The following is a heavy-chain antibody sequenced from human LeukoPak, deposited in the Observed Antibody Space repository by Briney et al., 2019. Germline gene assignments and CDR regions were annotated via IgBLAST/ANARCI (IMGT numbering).Heavy chain of an antibody. J-gene: IGHJ5*02. D-gene: IGHD6-13*01. Sequence: SETLSLTCTVSGGSISSYYWSWIRQPPGKGLEWIGYIYYSGSTNYNPSLKSRVTISVDTSKNQFSLKLSSVTAADTAVYYCARDSSSWWRRWFDPWGQGTLVIVSS. CDR3: ARDSSSWWRRWFDP. CDR2: IYYSGST. CDR1: GGSISSYY. V-gene: IGHV4-59*01.